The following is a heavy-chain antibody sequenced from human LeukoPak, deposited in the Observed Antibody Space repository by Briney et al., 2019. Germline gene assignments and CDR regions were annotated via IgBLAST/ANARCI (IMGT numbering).Heavy chain of an antibody. CDR3: ARVTYCSSTSCYGYFDY. CDR2: IYHSGST. Sequence: SQTLSLTCAVSGGSISSGGYSWSWIRQPPGKGLEWIGYIYHSGSTYYHPSLKSRVTISVDRSKNQFSLKLSSVTAAETAVYYCARVTYCSSTSCYGYFDYWGQGTPVTVSS. D-gene: IGHD2-2*01. CDR1: GGSISSGGYS. J-gene: IGHJ4*02. V-gene: IGHV4-30-2*01.